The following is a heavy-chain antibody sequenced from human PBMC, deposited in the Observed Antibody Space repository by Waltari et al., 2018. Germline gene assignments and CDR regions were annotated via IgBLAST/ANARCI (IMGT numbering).Heavy chain of an antibody. Sequence: EVQLVESGGGLVKPGGSLRLSCAASGFTFSSYSMNWVRQAPGKGLEWVSVIYSGGSTYYADSVKGRFTISRDNSKNTLYLQMNSLRAEDTAVYYCAREGGFGSSSSWLYYYYYGMDVWGQGTTVTVSS. CDR1: GFTFSSYS. J-gene: IGHJ6*02. V-gene: IGHV3-66*02. CDR3: AREGGFGSSSSWLYYYYYGMDV. CDR2: IYSGGST. D-gene: IGHD6-6*01.